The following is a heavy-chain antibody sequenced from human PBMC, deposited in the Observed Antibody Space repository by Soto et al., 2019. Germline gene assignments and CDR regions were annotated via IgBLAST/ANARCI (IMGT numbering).Heavy chain of an antibody. J-gene: IGHJ4*02. D-gene: IGHD1-26*01. V-gene: IGHV1-58*01. CDR1: GFTFTSSA. CDR3: AKASAPGGTYFPLWF. CDR2: IVVGSGNT. Sequence: GASVKVSCKASGFTFTSSAVQWVRQARGQRLEWIGWIVVGSGNTNYAQKFQERVTISRDNSKNTLYLQMNSLRAEDTAVYYCAKASAPGGTYFPLWFWGQGTLVTVSS.